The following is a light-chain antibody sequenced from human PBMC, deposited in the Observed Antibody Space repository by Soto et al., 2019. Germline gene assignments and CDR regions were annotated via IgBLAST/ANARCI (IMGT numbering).Light chain of an antibody. CDR3: QQSYSTT. V-gene: IGKV1-39*01. J-gene: IGKJ2*01. Sequence: DIQMTQSPSAMSASVGDRVNVTCRASQGIRTSLAWFQQKTGKVPKRLIYSASSVQSGVPSRFSGSGSGTDLTLTISSMQPEDFATYYCQQSYSTTFGQGTKVDIK. CDR1: QGIRTS. CDR2: SAS.